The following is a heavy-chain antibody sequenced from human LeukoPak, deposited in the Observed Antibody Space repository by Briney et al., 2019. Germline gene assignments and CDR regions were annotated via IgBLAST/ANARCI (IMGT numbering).Heavy chain of an antibody. CDR2: ISSSGSTI. CDR3: ARTKYDYWFDP. CDR1: GFTFSSYE. D-gene: IGHD3-16*01. J-gene: IGHJ5*02. Sequence: PGGSLRLSCAASGFTFSSYETNWVRQAPGKGLEWVSYISSSGSTIYYADSVKGRFTISRDNAKNSLYLQMNSLRAEDTAVYYCARTKYDYWFDPWGQGTLVTVSS. V-gene: IGHV3-48*03.